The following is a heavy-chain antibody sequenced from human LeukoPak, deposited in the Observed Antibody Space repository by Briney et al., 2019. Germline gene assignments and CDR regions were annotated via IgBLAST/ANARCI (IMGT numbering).Heavy chain of an antibody. J-gene: IGHJ6*02. CDR2: LSFDGTRP. Sequence: SGGSLRLSCAASGFIFSNYAMHWVRQAPGKGLEWLAALSFDGTRPYYADSVKGRFTISRDNSRNTVFLQMNSLRDEDTAVYYCAKKSVSSATYYFYAMDVWGQGTTVTVSS. CDR3: AKKSVSSATYYFYAMDV. V-gene: IGHV3-30*18. CDR1: GFIFSNYA. D-gene: IGHD2-15*01.